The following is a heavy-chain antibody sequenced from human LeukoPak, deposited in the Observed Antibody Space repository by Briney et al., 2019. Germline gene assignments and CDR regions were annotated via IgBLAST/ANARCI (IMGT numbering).Heavy chain of an antibody. CDR2: ISPDIGGT. CDR3: ARGKRRFTIFGVVSLFDY. D-gene: IGHD3-3*01. Sequence: ASVRVSCKASGYTFTDYYIHWVRQAPGQGLEWMGWISPDIGGTNYAQKFQGRVTMTRDTSISTAYMELSRLRSDDTAVYYCARGKRRFTIFGVVSLFDYWGQGTLVTVSS. J-gene: IGHJ4*02. CDR1: GYTFTDYY. V-gene: IGHV1-2*02.